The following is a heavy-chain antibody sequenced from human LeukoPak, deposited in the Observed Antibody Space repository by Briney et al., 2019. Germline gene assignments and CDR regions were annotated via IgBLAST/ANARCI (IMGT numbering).Heavy chain of an antibody. CDR3: ARDHLADLASRLFDP. V-gene: IGHV4-38-2*02. J-gene: IGHJ5*02. Sequence: PSETLSLTCTVSGYSISSGYYWGWIRQPPGKGLEWIGSIYHSGSTYYNPSLKSRVTISVDTSKNQFSLKLSSVTAADTAVYYCARDHLADLASRLFDPWGQGTLVTVSS. CDR2: IYHSGST. CDR1: GYSISSGYY. D-gene: IGHD3-3*01.